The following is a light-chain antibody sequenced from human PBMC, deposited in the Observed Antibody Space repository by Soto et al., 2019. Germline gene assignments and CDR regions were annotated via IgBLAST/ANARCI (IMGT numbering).Light chain of an antibody. V-gene: IGLV2-11*01. CDR1: SSDVGGYSF. CDR3: CSYAGSDTDV. Sequence: QSALTQPRSVSGSPGQSVTISYTGTSSDVGGYSFVSWYQQHPGKAPKLMIYGVSKRPSGVPDRFSGSKSGNTASLTISGLQAEDEADYYCCSYAGSDTDVFGGGTKVTVL. J-gene: IGLJ2*01. CDR2: GVS.